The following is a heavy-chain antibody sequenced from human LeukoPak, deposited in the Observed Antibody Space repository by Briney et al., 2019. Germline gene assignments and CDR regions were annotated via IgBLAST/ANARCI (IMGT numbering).Heavy chain of an antibody. CDR2: THYSGST. CDR1: GGSISTYY. Sequence: SETLSLTCTVSGGSISTYYWSWIRQPPGKRLEWIGYTHYSGSTNYNPSLKSRVTISVDTSKNQFSLNLSSVTAADTAMYYCVRDLGTSGSDAYDIWGQGTVVTVSS. V-gene: IGHV4-59*01. D-gene: IGHD5-12*01. J-gene: IGHJ3*02. CDR3: VRDLGTSGSDAYDI.